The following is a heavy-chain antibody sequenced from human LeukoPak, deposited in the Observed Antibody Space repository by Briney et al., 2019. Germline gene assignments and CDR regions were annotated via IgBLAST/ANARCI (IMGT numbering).Heavy chain of an antibody. CDR1: GFTFSDHH. CDR3: TRIFYYGTRGYYPDF. CDR2: IKNKDYAYST. J-gene: IGHJ4*02. V-gene: IGHV3-72*01. D-gene: IGHD3-22*01. Sequence: GGSLRLSCAASGFTFSDHHMDWVRQAPGKGLELIGGIKNKDYAYSTVYAASVKGRFTFSRDDPKNSLYLQMNSLTTEDTAVYYCTRIFYYGTRGYYPDFWGQGTLVTVSS.